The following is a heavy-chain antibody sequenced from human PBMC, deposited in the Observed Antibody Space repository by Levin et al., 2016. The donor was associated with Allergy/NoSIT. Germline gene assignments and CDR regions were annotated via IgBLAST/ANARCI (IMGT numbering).Heavy chain of an antibody. Sequence: SETLSLTCTVSGGSVATYYWSWIRQSPEKGLEWIGYIYSNGDTNYTPPLKSRVTMSLDTSKNHFSLRLGSVTATDTAIYYCARMGGEMRALDAFDIWGQGTVVTVSS. D-gene: IGHD5-24*01. J-gene: IGHJ3*02. CDR3: ARMGGEMRALDAFDI. V-gene: IGHV4-59*02. CDR1: GGSVATYY. CDR2: IYSNGDT.